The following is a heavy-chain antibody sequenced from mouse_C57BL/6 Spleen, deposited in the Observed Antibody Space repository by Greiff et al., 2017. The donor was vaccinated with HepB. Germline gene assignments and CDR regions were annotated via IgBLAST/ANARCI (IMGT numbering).Heavy chain of an antibody. CDR2: INPNNGGT. J-gene: IGHJ2*01. D-gene: IGHD1-1*01. CDR1: GYTFTDYN. V-gene: IGHV1-18*01. CDR3: ARKEGYYYGSSYYFDY. Sequence: EVQLQQSGPELVKPGASVKIPCKASGYTFTDYNMDWVKQSHGKSLEWIGDINPNNGGTIYNQKFKGKATLTVDKSSSTAYMELRSLTSEDTAVYYCARKEGYYYGSSYYFDYWGQGTTLTVSS.